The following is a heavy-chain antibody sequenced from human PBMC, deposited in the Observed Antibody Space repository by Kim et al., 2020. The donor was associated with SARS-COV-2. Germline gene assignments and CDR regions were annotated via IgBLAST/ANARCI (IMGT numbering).Heavy chain of an antibody. Sequence: SVKVSCKASGDNFNIYVIAWVRQAPGHGLEWMGDIIPDFGTVNYAPKFQGRVTITSDESTNTAYLELSSLKSDDTAVYYCARDGQLVHDHWGQGSVFSV. V-gene: IGHV1-69*13. CDR3: ARDGQLVHDH. J-gene: IGHJ4*02. CDR1: GDNFNIYV. D-gene: IGHD6-6*01. CDR2: IIPDFGTV.